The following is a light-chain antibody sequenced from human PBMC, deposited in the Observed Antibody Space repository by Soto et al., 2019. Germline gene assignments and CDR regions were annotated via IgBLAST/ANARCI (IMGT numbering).Light chain of an antibody. CDR2: DAS. CDR1: QSVSSY. J-gene: IGKJ4*01. Sequence: ENVLTQSPATLSLSPGERATLSCRASQSVSSYLAWYQQKPGQAPRLLIYDASNRATGIPARFSGSGSGTDFTLTISSLEPEDFAVYYCQQRGNWPTFGGGTKVDIK. CDR3: QQRGNWPT. V-gene: IGKV3-11*01.